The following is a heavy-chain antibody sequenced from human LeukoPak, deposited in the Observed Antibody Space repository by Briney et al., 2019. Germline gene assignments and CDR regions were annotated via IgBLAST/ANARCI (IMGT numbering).Heavy chain of an antibody. CDR3: ARQMVRGVKDY. J-gene: IGHJ4*02. Sequence: GGSLRLSCAAAGLTFSSYSMNWVRQAPGKGLEWISYISSSSSTIYYADSVKGRFTISRDNAKNSLYLQMNSLRAEDTAMYYCARQMVRGVKDYWGQGTLVTVSS. CDR2: ISSSSSTI. CDR1: GLTFSSYS. D-gene: IGHD3-10*01. V-gene: IGHV3-48*01.